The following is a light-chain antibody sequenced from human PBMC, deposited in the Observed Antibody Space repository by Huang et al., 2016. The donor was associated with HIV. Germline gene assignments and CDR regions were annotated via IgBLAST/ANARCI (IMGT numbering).Light chain of an antibody. CDR2: KAS. V-gene: IGKV1-5*03. CDR3: QQYSNFFS. J-gene: IGKJ4*01. CDR1: QSISSW. Sequence: DIQMTQSPSTLSVSVGDRVTINCRASQSISSWLAWYQQKPGKAPRLLIYKASTLEIGVPSRFSGSGSGTEFTLTITSLQPEDFAIYYCQQYSNFFSFGGGTKVE.